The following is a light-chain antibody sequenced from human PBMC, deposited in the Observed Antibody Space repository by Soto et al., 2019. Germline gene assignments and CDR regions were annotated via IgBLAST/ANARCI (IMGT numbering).Light chain of an antibody. J-gene: IGKJ2*01. V-gene: IGKV3-15*01. CDR2: GAS. Sequence: VITQSPATLSVSPGDTATVSCRASQSVGSNLAWFQQKPGQAPRLLIYGASTRVTGIPAKFSGSGFGTEFTLTISSLESEDFAVYYCQQYNNWPPYSFGQGTKVHIK. CDR1: QSVGSN. CDR3: QQYNNWPPYS.